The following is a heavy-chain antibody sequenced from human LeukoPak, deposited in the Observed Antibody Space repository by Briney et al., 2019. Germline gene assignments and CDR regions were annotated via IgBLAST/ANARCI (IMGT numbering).Heavy chain of an antibody. J-gene: IGHJ4*02. CDR2: IKSKTDGGTT. Sequence: GGSLRLSCAASGFTFSNAWMSWVGQAPGKGLEWAGRIKSKTDGGTTDYAAPVKGRFTISRDDSKNTLYLQMNSLKTEDTAVYYCTTVTGMMVYYFDYWGQRTLVTVSS. D-gene: IGHD1-20*01. V-gene: IGHV3-15*01. CDR3: TTVTGMMVYYFDY. CDR1: GFTFSNAW.